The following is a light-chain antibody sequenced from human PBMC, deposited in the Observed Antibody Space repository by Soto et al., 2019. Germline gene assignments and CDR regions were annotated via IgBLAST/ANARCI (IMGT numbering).Light chain of an antibody. CDR2: DAS. V-gene: IGKV1-5*01. J-gene: IGKJ2*02. CDR3: QQYNSYSPCT. Sequence: DIQMTQSPSTLSASVGDRVTITCRASQSISSWLAWYQQKPGKAPKLLIYDASSLESGVPSRFSGSGSGTEFTLTISSLQPDDFATYSCQQYNSYSPCTFGQGTKLEIK. CDR1: QSISSW.